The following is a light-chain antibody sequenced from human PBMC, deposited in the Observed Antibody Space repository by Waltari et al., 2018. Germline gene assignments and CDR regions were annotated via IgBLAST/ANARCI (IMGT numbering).Light chain of an antibody. J-gene: IGLJ3*02. CDR1: SSDGGDYYY. Sequence: QSVLTQPASVSGSPGQTITISCTGTSSDGGDYYYVSWYQQHPGTAPKVLIYDVSKRPLGVSNPFSGSKSGNTAFLTISGLQPEDEADYYCNSYTDTTWVFGGGTKLTVL. CDR3: NSYTDTTWV. CDR2: DVS. V-gene: IGLV2-14*03.